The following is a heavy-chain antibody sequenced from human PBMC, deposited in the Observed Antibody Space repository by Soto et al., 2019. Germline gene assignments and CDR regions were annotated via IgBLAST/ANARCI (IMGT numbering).Heavy chain of an antibody. CDR3: ARDADVVVVAATSTVTTNRRGGYYYGMDV. V-gene: IGHV4-31*03. D-gene: IGHD2-15*01. Sequence: SETLSLTCTVSGGSISSGGYYWSWIRQHPGKGLEWIGYIYYSGSTYYNPSLKSRVTISVDTSKNQFSLKLSSVTAADTAVYYCARDADVVVVAATSTVTTNRRGGYYYGMDVWGQGTTVTVSS. CDR1: GGSISSGGYY. CDR2: IYYSGST. J-gene: IGHJ6*02.